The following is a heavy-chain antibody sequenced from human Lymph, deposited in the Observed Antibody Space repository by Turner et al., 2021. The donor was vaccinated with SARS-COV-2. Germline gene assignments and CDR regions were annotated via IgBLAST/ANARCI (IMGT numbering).Heavy chain of an antibody. Sequence: QVHLVESGGGVVQPGRSRRLSCAASGFTFSSYAMHWVRQAPGKGLEWVALISYDGSNKYYADSVKGRFTISRDNSKNTLYLQMNSLRAEDTAVYYCARDFGGGMDVWGQGTTVTVSS. CDR1: GFTFSSYA. CDR3: ARDFGGGMDV. CDR2: ISYDGSNK. J-gene: IGHJ6*02. V-gene: IGHV3-30-3*01. D-gene: IGHD3-16*01.